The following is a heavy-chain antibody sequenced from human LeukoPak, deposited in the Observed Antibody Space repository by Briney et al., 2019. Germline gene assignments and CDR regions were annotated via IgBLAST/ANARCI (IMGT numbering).Heavy chain of an antibody. V-gene: IGHV4-39*07. J-gene: IGHJ4*02. CDR1: GGSISSSGYY. Sequence: SETLSLTCTVSGGSISSSGYYWSWIRQPPGKGLEWIGEINHSGSTNYNPSLKSRVTIPVDTSKNQFSLKLSSVTAADTAVYYCARGDYGITIFGVVIANFNYWGQGTLVTVSS. CDR2: INHSGST. CDR3: ARGDYGITIFGVVIANFNY. D-gene: IGHD3-3*01.